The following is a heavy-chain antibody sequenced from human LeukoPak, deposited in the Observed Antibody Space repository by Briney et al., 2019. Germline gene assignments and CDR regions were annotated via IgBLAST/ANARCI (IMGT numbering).Heavy chain of an antibody. Sequence: TGGSLRLSCAASGFTFSDYYMSWIRPAPGKGLEWVSYISSSGSTIYYADSVKGRFTISRDNAKNSLYLQMNSLRAEDTAVYYCAREGEAALPLWILAYYYYMDVWGKGTTVTVSS. CDR2: ISSSGSTI. CDR1: GFTFSDYY. V-gene: IGHV3-11*04. CDR3: AREGEAALPLWILAYYYYMDV. J-gene: IGHJ6*03. D-gene: IGHD6-6*01.